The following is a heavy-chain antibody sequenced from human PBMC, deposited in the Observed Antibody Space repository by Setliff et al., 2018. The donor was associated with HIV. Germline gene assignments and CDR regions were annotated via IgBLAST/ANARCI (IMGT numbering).Heavy chain of an antibody. D-gene: IGHD6-13*01. V-gene: IGHV1-2*02. Sequence: WASVKVSCKASGYTFTGYYMHWVRQAPGQGLEWMGWINPNSGGTNYAQKFQGRVTMTRDTSISTAYMELSRLRSDDTAVYYCARSGYSSSWYLDYYYYYGMDVWGQGTTVTVSS. CDR1: GYTFTGYY. J-gene: IGHJ6*02. CDR3: ARSGYSSSWYLDYYYYYGMDV. CDR2: INPNSGGT.